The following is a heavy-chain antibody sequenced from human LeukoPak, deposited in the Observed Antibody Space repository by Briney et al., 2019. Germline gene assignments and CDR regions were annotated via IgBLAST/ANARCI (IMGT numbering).Heavy chain of an antibody. Sequence: GESLRLSCAASGFTVSSNYMSWVRQAPGKGLEWVSVIYSGGSTYYADSVKGRFTISRDNSKNTLYLQMNSLRAEDTAVYYCARSTTLHYYDSSGYYGHYYYYYMDVWGKGTTVTISS. V-gene: IGHV3-53*01. CDR1: GFTVSSNY. CDR3: ARSTTLHYYDSSGYYGHYYYYYMDV. D-gene: IGHD3-22*01. CDR2: IYSGGST. J-gene: IGHJ6*03.